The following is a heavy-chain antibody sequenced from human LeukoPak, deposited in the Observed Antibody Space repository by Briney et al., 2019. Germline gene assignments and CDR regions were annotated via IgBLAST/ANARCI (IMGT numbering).Heavy chain of an antibody. V-gene: IGHV1-2*02. CDR1: GYIFSDYF. Sequence: ASVKVSCKASGYIFSDYFMHWVRQAPGQGLEWMGWINPNSGGTDYAQRFQGRVTMTRDRSISTAYMELSKLRFDDTAVYYCAMASNANDYGARGAFDIWGQGTMVTVSS. J-gene: IGHJ3*02. CDR3: AMASNANDYGARGAFDI. CDR2: INPNSGGT. D-gene: IGHD4-17*01.